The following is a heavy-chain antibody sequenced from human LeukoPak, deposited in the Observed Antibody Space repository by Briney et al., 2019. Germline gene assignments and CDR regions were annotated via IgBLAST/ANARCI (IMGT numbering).Heavy chain of an antibody. CDR3: ARDQVLRFLEWLLSPGDAFDI. J-gene: IGHJ3*02. CDR2: ISYDGSNK. CDR1: GFTFSSYA. D-gene: IGHD3-3*01. Sequence: PGGSLRLSCAASGFTFSSYAMHWVRQAPGKGLEWVAVISYDGSNKYYADSVKGRFTISRDNSKNTLYLQMNSLRAEDTAVYYCARDQVLRFLEWLLSPGDAFDIWGQGTMVTVSS. V-gene: IGHV3-30-3*01.